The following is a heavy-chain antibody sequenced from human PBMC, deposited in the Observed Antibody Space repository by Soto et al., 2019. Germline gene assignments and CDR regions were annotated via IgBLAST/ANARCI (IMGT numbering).Heavy chain of an antibody. D-gene: IGHD5-18*01. J-gene: IGHJ6*02. V-gene: IGHV1-18*01. Sequence: ASVKVSCKASGYTFTSYGICWVRQAPGQGLEWMGWISAYNGNTNYAQKLQGRVTMTTDTSTSTAYMELRSLRSDDTAVYYCARDNPCVDTARTSYYYYYHGMDVWGQGTTVTVS. CDR2: ISAYNGNT. CDR1: GYTFTSYG. CDR3: ARDNPCVDTARTSYYYYYHGMDV.